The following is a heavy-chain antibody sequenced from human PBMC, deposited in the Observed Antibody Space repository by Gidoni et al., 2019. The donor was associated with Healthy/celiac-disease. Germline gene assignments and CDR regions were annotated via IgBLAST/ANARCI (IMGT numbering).Heavy chain of an antibody. D-gene: IGHD3-10*01. Sequence: EVQLLESGGGLVQPGGSLSLSCAASGFTFSSYAMSWVRQAPGKGLECVAASSGSGGSTYYADSVKGRFTIARDNAKNTLYLQMNSLRAEDKAVYYCAKESRGSGSYGYWGQGTLVTVSS. V-gene: IGHV3-23*01. CDR1: GFTFSSYA. CDR2: SSGSGGST. CDR3: AKESRGSGSYGY. J-gene: IGHJ4*02.